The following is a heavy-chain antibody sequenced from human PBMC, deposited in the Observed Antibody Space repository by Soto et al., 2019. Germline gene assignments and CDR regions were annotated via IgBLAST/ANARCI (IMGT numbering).Heavy chain of an antibody. J-gene: IGHJ5*01. CDR1: GGSISSGHYF. D-gene: IGHD3-3*01. V-gene: IGHV4-30-4*01. CDR3: ARDSFWSQRINWYDS. CDR2: IYYTGST. Sequence: SETLSLTCTVSGGSISSGHYFWSWIRQPPGKGLEWIGYIYYTGSTYYNPSLKSRLTLSVDTSKNQFSLNLTSVTAADTAVYYCARDSFWSQRINWYDSWGQGTLVTVSS.